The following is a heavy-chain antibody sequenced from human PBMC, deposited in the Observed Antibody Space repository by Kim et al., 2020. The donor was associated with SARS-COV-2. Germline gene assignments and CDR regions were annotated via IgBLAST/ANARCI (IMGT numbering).Heavy chain of an antibody. CDR3: ARVRDYGDYEVDY. J-gene: IGHJ4*02. V-gene: IGHV1-18*01. Sequence: YAQKLQGRVTMTTDTSTSTAYMELRSLRSDDTAVYYCARVRDYGDYEVDYWGQGTLVTVSS. D-gene: IGHD4-17*01.